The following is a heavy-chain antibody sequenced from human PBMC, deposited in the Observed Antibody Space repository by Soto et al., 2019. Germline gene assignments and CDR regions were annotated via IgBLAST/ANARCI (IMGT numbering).Heavy chain of an antibody. Sequence: SDTLSLTCTVPGDSIRTISYYWGWIRQPPGKGLEWIGSIYYTGSTFYNPSLKSRVTISVDTSKNQFSLKLSSVTAADTAVYYCSRRTRIVGLTGGLGIWGQGSMVTVSS. V-gene: IGHV4-39*01. CDR1: GDSIRTISYY. J-gene: IGHJ3*02. D-gene: IGHD2-8*02. CDR2: IYYTGST. CDR3: SRRTRIVGLTGGLGI.